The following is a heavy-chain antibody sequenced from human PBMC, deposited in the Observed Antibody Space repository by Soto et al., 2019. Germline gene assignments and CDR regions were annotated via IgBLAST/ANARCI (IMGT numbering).Heavy chain of an antibody. CDR1: GGSFSGYY. CDR2: INHSGST. Sequence: SETLSLTCAVYGGSFSGYYWSWIRQPPGKGLEWIGEINHSGSTNYNPSLKSRVTISVDTSKNQFSLKLSSVTAADTAVYYCARGRDVLLWFGEFYPYNWLDPWGQGTLVTVSS. D-gene: IGHD3-10*01. J-gene: IGHJ5*02. V-gene: IGHV4-34*01. CDR3: ARGRDVLLWFGEFYPYNWLDP.